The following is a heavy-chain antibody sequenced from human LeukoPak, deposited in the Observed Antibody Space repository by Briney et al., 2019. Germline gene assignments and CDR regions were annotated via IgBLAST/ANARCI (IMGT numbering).Heavy chain of an antibody. Sequence: SVKVSCKASGGTFSSYAISWVRQAPGQGLEWMGGIIPIFGTANYAQKFQGRVTITTDESTSTAYMELSSLRSEDTAAYYCARAAATALHFDYRGQGTLVTVSS. V-gene: IGHV1-69*05. J-gene: IGHJ4*02. CDR1: GGTFSSYA. CDR2: IIPIFGTA. CDR3: ARAAATALHFDY. D-gene: IGHD6-25*01.